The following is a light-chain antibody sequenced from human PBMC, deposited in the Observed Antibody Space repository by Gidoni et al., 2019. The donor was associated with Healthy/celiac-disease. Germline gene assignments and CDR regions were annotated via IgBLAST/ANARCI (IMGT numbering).Light chain of an antibody. J-gene: IGLJ1*01. V-gene: IGLV2-11*01. CDR1: SSDVCGYNY. CDR2: DVS. Sequence: QSALTQPRSVSGSPGQSVNLSCTGTSSDVCGYNYVSWYPQHPGKAPKLRIYDVSNRPSGVPDRCSGSKSGNTASLTISGLQAEDEADYYCCSYAGSYTYVFGTGTKVTVL. CDR3: CSYAGSYTYV.